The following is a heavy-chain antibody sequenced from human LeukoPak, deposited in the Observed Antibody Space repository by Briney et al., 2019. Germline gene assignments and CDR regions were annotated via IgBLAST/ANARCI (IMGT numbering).Heavy chain of an antibody. D-gene: IGHD6-19*01. CDR3: ARDQGVAGGNAFDI. CDR2: LYYSGST. CDR1: SGSISNYY. J-gene: IGHJ3*02. V-gene: IGHV4-59*01. Sequence: SETLSLTCTVSSGSISNYYWSWIRQPPGKGLEGIGYLYYSGSTNYHPSLKRRVTISVDTSKAQFSLKLSSVTAADTAVYYCARDQGVAGGNAFDIWGQGTMVTVSS.